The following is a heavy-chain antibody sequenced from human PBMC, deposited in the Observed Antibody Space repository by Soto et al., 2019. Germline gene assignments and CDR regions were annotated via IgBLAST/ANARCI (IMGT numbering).Heavy chain of an antibody. J-gene: IGHJ2*01. V-gene: IGHV3-13*01. CDR2: IATAGDT. Sequence: EVRLVESGGGLVQPGGSLRLSCAASGFTLSNYDMHWVRQAAGKGLEWVSGIATAGDTYYPGSVQGRFTISRENAKNSLYLQMKSLRAGDTAVYYCVRDRDGTNRIWYFDLWGRGTLVTVSS. CDR1: GFTLSNYD. CDR3: VRDRDGTNRIWYFDL.